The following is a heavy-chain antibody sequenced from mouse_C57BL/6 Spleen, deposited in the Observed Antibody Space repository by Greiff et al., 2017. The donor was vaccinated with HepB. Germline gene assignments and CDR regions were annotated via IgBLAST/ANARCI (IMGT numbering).Heavy chain of an antibody. CDR2: INPSNGGT. Sequence: QVQLQQSGTELVKPGASVKLSCKASGYTFTSYWMHWVKQRPGQGLEWIGNINPSNGGTNYNEKFKSKATLTVDKSSSTAYMQLSSLTSEDSAVYYCASTTVVADYAMDYWGQGTSVTVSS. V-gene: IGHV1-53*01. CDR1: GYTFTSYW. D-gene: IGHD1-1*01. CDR3: ASTTVVADYAMDY. J-gene: IGHJ4*01.